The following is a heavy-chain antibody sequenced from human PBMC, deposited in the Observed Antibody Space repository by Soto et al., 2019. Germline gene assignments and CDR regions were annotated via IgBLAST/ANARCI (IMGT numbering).Heavy chain of an antibody. J-gene: IGHJ3*01. Sequence: QITLKESGPMLVNPTQTPTLTCTFSGFSLSSSGVSVGWIRQPPGKALEWLAHIYWDDDKRYSPSLKNRLIITKDTSKNQVILTMTDMDPVDTATFYCTHSSRYSEFDFWGQGTMVAVSS. V-gene: IGHV2-5*02. D-gene: IGHD2-15*01. CDR2: IYWDDDK. CDR3: THSSRYSEFDF. CDR1: GFSLSSSGVS.